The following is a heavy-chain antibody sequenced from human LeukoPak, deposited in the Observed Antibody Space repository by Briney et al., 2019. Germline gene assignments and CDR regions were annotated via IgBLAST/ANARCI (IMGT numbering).Heavy chain of an antibody. V-gene: IGHV3-23*01. D-gene: IGHD6-13*01. CDR2: ISGSGGTT. CDR1: GFTFSSYA. J-gene: IGHJ4*02. Sequence: PGGSLRLSCAAFGFTFSSYAMSWVRQAPGKGLEWVSAISGSGGTTYYADSVKGRFTISRDNSKNTLYLQMNSLRAEDTAVYYCAKRAYSSSCFDYWGQGTLVTVSS. CDR3: AKRAYSSSCFDY.